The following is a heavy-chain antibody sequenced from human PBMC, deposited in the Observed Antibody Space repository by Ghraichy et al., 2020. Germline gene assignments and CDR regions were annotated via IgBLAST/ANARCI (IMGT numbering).Heavy chain of an antibody. V-gene: IGHV3-48*04. J-gene: IGHJ5*02. CDR3: VRDGCSGRTCTFYT. CDR1: GFTFSSYS. Sequence: GGSLRLSCAASGFTFSSYSMNWVRQAPGKGLEWVSYIGSGGSSTYYADSVKGRFTISRDNAKNSVYLDMNSLRAEDTALYYCVRDGCSGRTCTFYTWGQGALVTVSS. CDR2: IGSGGSST. D-gene: IGHD2-15*01.